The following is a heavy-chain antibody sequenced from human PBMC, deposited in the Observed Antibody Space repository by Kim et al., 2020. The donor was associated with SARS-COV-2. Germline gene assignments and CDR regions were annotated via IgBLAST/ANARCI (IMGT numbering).Heavy chain of an antibody. V-gene: IGHV3-21*01. J-gene: IGHJ4*02. CDR3: ARELQLWPYFDY. Sequence: GGSLRLSCAASGFTFSSYSMNWVRQAPGKGLEWVSSISSSSSYIYYADSVKGRFTISRDNAKNSLYLQMNSLRAEDTAVYYCARELQLWPYFDYWGQGTLVTVSS. D-gene: IGHD5-18*01. CDR1: GFTFSSYS. CDR2: ISSSSSYI.